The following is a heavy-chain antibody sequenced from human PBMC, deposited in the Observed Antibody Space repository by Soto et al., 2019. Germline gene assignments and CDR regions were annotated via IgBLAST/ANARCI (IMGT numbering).Heavy chain of an antibody. Sequence: SETLSLTCTVSGGSVSSVNNYWSWVRQPPGKGLEWIGYIYYSGSTNYNPSLRSRVATSVDTSKNQFSLRLSSVTAADTAVYYCARSLAYCGGDCYPNWLDPWGQGTLVTVSS. D-gene: IGHD2-21*02. V-gene: IGHV4-61*01. CDR3: ARSLAYCGGDCYPNWLDP. CDR2: IYYSGST. J-gene: IGHJ5*02. CDR1: GGSVSSVNNY.